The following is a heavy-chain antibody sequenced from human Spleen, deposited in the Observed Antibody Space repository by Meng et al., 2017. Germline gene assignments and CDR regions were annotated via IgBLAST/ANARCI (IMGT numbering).Heavy chain of an antibody. CDR1: GFTFRNYA. V-gene: IGHV3-23*01. D-gene: IGHD3-16*02. CDR3: AKVAFGGVIDNSDY. J-gene: IGHJ4*02. CDR2: ISDSGGST. Sequence: GESLKISCAASGFTFRNYAMSWVRQAPGKGLEWVSGISDSGGSTYYADSVKGRFTISRDNSKNTLYLQVSSLRADDTAVYYCAKVAFGGVIDNSDYWGQGTLVTVSS.